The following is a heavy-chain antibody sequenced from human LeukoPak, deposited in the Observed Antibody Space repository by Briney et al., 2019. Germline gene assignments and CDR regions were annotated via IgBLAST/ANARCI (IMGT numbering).Heavy chain of an antibody. J-gene: IGHJ4*02. Sequence: PSETLSLTCAASGGSISSGGYSWSWIRQPPGQGLEWIGYIYHNGNTYYSPSLKSRVTISVDRSKNQLSLKLSSVTAADTAMYYCASGGYSYGFDYWGQGTLVTVSS. CDR3: ASGGYSYGFDY. CDR1: GGSISSGGYS. V-gene: IGHV4-30-2*01. CDR2: IYHNGNT. D-gene: IGHD5-18*01.